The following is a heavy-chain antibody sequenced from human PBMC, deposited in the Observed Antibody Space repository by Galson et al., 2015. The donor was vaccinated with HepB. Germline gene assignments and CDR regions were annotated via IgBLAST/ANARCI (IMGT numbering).Heavy chain of an antibody. D-gene: IGHD2-21*02. CDR2: ISWNSDNI. CDR3: AKDRGDNFYYYMDV. V-gene: IGHV3-9*01. J-gene: IGHJ6*03. CDR1: GFTFDDYA. Sequence: SLRLSCAASGFTFDDYAMHWVRQVPGKGLEWVSGISWNSDNIAYADSVKGRFTISRDNAKNSLYLQMNSLRAEDTALYYCAKDRGDNFYYYMDVWGKGTTVTVSS.